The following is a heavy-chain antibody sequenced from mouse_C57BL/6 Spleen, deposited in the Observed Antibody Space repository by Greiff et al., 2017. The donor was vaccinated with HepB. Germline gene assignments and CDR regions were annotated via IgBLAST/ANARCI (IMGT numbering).Heavy chain of an antibody. Sequence: EVQLQQSGPELVKPGASVKISCKASGYTFTDYYMNWVKQSHGKSLEWIGDINPKNGGTSYTQKFKGKATLTVDKSSSAAYMELRSLTSEDSAVYYCARGSYYINYPAWFAYWGQGTLVTVSA. CDR3: ARGSYYINYPAWFAY. J-gene: IGHJ3*01. CDR2: INPKNGGT. V-gene: IGHV1-26*01. CDR1: GYTFTDYY. D-gene: IGHD2-5*01.